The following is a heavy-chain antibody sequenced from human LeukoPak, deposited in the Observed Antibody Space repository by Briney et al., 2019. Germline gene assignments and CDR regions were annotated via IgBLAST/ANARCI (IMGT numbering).Heavy chain of an antibody. D-gene: IGHD3-22*01. V-gene: IGHV3-33*01. J-gene: IGHJ3*02. CDR1: GYTFSSFG. CDR2: IWNDGSNK. Sequence: SGRSLTLSCAASGYTFSSFGMHWVRQAPGKGLEWVAVIWNDGSNKYYADSVKGRFTISRDNSKNTLYLQMNSLRAEDTAVYYCARIHSLYYYDSSGYGAFDIWGQGTMVTVSS. CDR3: ARIHSLYYYDSSGYGAFDI.